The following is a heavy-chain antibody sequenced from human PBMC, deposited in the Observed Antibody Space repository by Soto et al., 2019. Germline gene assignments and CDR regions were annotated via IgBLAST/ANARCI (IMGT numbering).Heavy chain of an antibody. Sequence: GASVKVSWKASGYTFTSYGMDWGRQAPGQRLEWMGWVNAGNGNTKYSQKFQGRVTLTRDTSASTAYMELSSLRSEDTAVYYCARWGGGSGVYYYYGMDVWGQGTTVTVSS. CDR2: VNAGNGNT. J-gene: IGHJ6*02. V-gene: IGHV1-3*01. CDR3: ARWGGGSGVYYYYGMDV. CDR1: GYTFTSYG. D-gene: IGHD3-10*01.